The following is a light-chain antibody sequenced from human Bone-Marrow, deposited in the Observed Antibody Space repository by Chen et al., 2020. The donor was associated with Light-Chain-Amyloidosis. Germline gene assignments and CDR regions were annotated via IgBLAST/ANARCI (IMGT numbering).Light chain of an antibody. CDR1: NIVSTS. Sequence: SYVLTQPSSVSVAPGPTATIACGGNNIVSTSVHWYQQTPGQAPLLVVYDDIDRPSGIPERLSGSNSGNTATLTISRVEAGDEADYYCQVWDRSSDRPVFGGGTKLTVL. CDR3: QVWDRSSDRPV. V-gene: IGLV3-21*02. J-gene: IGLJ3*02. CDR2: DDI.